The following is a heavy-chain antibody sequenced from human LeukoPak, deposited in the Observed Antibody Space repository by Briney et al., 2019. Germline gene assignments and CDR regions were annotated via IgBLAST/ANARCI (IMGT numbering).Heavy chain of an antibody. CDR1: GFTFSSYS. V-gene: IGHV3-21*01. CDR3: ARDLGSGNYHDAFDI. D-gene: IGHD1-26*01. CDR2: ISSRSSYI. Sequence: GGSLRLSCAASGFTFSSYSMNWVRQALGKGLEWVSSISSRSSYIYYADSVKGRFSISRDNAKNSLYLQMNSLRAEDTAVYYCARDLGSGNYHDAFDIWGQGTMVTVSS. J-gene: IGHJ3*02.